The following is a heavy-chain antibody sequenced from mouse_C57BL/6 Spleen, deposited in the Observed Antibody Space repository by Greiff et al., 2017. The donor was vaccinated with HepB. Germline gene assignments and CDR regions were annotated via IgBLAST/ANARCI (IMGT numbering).Heavy chain of an antibody. D-gene: IGHD1-1*01. CDR2: IYPGNSDT. CDR1: GYTFTSYW. Sequence: VQLQQSGTVLARPGASVKMSCKTSGYTFTSYWMHWVKQRPGQGLEWIGAIYPGNSDTSYNQKFKGKAKLTAVTSSSTAYMELSSLTNEDSAVYYCSITTVGYFDDWGQGTTLTVSS. V-gene: IGHV1-5*01. J-gene: IGHJ2*01. CDR3: SITTVGYFDD.